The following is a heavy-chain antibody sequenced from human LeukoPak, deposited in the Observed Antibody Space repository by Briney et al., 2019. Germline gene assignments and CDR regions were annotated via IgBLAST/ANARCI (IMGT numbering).Heavy chain of an antibody. D-gene: IGHD2-2*02. CDR3: ARGRDCSSTSCYTGVWFDA. Sequence: SETLSLTCPVSGGCLSSYYWSWLRQPPGKGLEWIGYIYYSGSTNYNPSLKSRVTISVDTSKNQFSLTLSSVTAADTAVYDWARGRDCSSTSCYTGVWFDAWGQGTLVTVSS. V-gene: IGHV4-59*01. CDR2: IYYSGST. J-gene: IGHJ5*02. CDR1: GGCLSSYY.